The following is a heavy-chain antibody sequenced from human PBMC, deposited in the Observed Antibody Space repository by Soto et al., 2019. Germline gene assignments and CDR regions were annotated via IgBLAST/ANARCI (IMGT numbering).Heavy chain of an antibody. D-gene: IGHD2-15*01. Sequence: SETLSLTCTVSGGSLSSYYWTWIRQPPGKGLEWIGNVYYSGNTNYNPSLKSRVTISIDTSKNQFSLRLGSVATADTAVYYCARWVEVSLDYFDSWGQGTPVTVSS. V-gene: IGHV4-59*12. CDR3: ARWVEVSLDYFDS. CDR1: GGSLSSYY. J-gene: IGHJ4*02. CDR2: VYYSGNT.